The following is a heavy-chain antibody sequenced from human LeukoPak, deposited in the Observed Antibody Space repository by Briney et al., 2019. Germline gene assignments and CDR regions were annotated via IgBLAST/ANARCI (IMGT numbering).Heavy chain of an antibody. CDR2: IRYDGGNK. CDR1: GFTLGNYA. Sequence: PGGSLRLSCAASGFTLGNYAMHWVRQAPGKGLEWVAFIRYDGGNKYYADSVKGRFTISRDNSKNTLYLQMNSLRPEDTAVYYCAKDGPRRDGYNDHWGQGTLVTVSS. D-gene: IGHD5-24*01. CDR3: AKDGPRRDGYNDH. J-gene: IGHJ4*02. V-gene: IGHV3-30*02.